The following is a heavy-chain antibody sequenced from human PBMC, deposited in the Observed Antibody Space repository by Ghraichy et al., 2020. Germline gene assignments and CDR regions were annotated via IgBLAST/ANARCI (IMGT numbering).Heavy chain of an antibody. CDR2: IYYSGST. CDR1: GGSISSSSYY. J-gene: IGHJ4*02. CDR3: ARRYSSSWSLTEYFDY. V-gene: IGHV4-39*01. Sequence: SETLSLTCTVSGGSISSSSYYWGWIRQPPGKGLEWIGSIYYSGSTYYNPSLKSRVTISVDTSKNQFSLKLSSVTAADTAVYYCARRYSSSWSLTEYFDYWGQGTLVTVSS. D-gene: IGHD6-13*01.